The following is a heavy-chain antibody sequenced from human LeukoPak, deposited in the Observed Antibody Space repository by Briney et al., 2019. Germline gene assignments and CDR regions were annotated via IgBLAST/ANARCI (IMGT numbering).Heavy chain of an antibody. CDR3: AKVSGRIQIWPQPFGDGMDV. Sequence: GGSLRLSCAASGFTFSTDVMSWVRQAPGKGLECVSAISGSGGNTYYADSVKGRFAISRDNSKNMLYLQMNSLRAEDTAVYYCAKVSGRIQIWPQPFGDGMDVWGQGTTVTVSS. V-gene: IGHV3-23*01. J-gene: IGHJ6*02. D-gene: IGHD3-10*01. CDR1: GFTFSTDV. CDR2: ISGSGGNT.